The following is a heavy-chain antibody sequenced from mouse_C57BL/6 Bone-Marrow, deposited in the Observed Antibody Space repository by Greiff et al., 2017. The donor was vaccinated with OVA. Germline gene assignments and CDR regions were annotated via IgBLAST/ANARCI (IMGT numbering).Heavy chain of an antibody. CDR1: GYSITSGYY. V-gene: IGHV3-6*01. CDR3: ARERYYYGSSYFDY. D-gene: IGHD1-1*01. J-gene: IGHJ2*01. Sequence: DVQLQESGPGLVKPSQSLSLTCSVTGYSITSGYYWNWIRQFPGNKLEWMGYISYDGSNNYNPSLKNRISITRDTSKNQFFLKLNSVTTEDTATYYCARERYYYGSSYFDYWGQGTTLTVSS. CDR2: ISYDGSN.